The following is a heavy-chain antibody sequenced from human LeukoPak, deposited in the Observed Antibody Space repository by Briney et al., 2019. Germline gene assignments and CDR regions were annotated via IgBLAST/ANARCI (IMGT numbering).Heavy chain of an antibody. CDR2: VSTTGESA. CDR3: ATDGGSDYLYFDY. Sequence: GGALILSCPVSLVTFTINPGCCVRPAPGRWLEWVSVVSTTGESAYYADSVKGRFAISREKSKHKLYLQMNSLRAEDMAVYNCATDGGSDYLYFDYWGQGTLVTVSS. D-gene: IGHD3-22*01. J-gene: IGHJ4*02. V-gene: IGHV3-23*01. CDR1: LVTFTINP.